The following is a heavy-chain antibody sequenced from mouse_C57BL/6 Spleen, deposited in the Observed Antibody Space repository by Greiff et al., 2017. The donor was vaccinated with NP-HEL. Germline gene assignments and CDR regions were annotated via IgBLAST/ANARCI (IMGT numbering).Heavy chain of an antibody. Sequence: VQLQQSGPVLVKPGASVKMSCKASGYTFTDYYMNWVKQSHGKSLEWIGVINPYNGGTSYNQKFKGKATLTVDKSSSTAYMELNSLTSEDSAVYYCGNGKGDFDYWGQGTTLTVSS. D-gene: IGHD2-1*01. CDR1: GYTFTDYY. CDR3: GNGKGDFDY. J-gene: IGHJ2*01. V-gene: IGHV1-19*01. CDR2: INPYNGGT.